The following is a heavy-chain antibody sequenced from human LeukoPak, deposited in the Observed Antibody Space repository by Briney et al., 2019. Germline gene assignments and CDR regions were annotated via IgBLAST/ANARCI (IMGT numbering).Heavy chain of an antibody. CDR3: ARGQRGLWSGYSFDY. D-gene: IGHD3-3*01. CDR2: INHSGST. Sequence: SETLSLTRAVYLGTCSDYYWSWIRQPPGKELSWMGEINHSGSTNYNPSLKSRVTISVDTSKNQFSLKLSSVTAADTDVYYCARGQRGLWSGYSFDYWGQGTLVTVSS. CDR1: LGTCSDYY. V-gene: IGHV4-34*01. J-gene: IGHJ4*02.